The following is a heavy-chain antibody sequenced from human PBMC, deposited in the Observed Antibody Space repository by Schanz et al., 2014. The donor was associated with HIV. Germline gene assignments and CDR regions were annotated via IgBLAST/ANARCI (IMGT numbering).Heavy chain of an antibody. J-gene: IGHJ4*02. Sequence: VQLVESGGGVVQPGRSLRLSCAASGFTFSRDGMNWVRQAPGKGLECVAVISYDGSNEYYADSVKGRFTISRDNAKNSLYLLMNSLRAEDTAVYYCASGTLYYFDYWGQGTLVIVSS. CDR2: ISYDGSNE. CDR1: GFTFSRDG. V-gene: IGHV3-30*03. CDR3: ASGTLYYFDY.